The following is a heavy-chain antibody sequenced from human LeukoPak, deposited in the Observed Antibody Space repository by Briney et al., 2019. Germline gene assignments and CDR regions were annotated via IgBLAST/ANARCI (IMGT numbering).Heavy chain of an antibody. CDR2: VSTTGSYI. V-gene: IGHV3-21*01. Sequence: GGSLRLSCAASGFTFSTYSMNWARQAPGKGLEWVSSVSTTGSYIYYADSVKGRFTISRDNAKNSLYLQMNSLRAEDTAVYYCARDYEIYWGQGTLVTVSS. CDR3: ARDYEIY. D-gene: IGHD5-12*01. CDR1: GFTFSTYS. J-gene: IGHJ4*02.